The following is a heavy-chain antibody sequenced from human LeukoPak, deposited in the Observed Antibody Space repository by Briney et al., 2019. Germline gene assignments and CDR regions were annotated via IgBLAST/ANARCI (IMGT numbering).Heavy chain of an antibody. J-gene: IGHJ4*02. D-gene: IGHD3-3*01. CDR1: GYTFTSYD. Sequence: ASVKVSCKASGYTFTSYDINWVRQATGQGLEWMGWMNPNSGNTGYAQKFQGRVTMTRNISISTAYMELSSLRSEDTAVYYCARTMPVLRFLEWFPRDWGQGTLVTVSS. V-gene: IGHV1-8*01. CDR3: ARTMPVLRFLEWFPRD. CDR2: MNPNSGNT.